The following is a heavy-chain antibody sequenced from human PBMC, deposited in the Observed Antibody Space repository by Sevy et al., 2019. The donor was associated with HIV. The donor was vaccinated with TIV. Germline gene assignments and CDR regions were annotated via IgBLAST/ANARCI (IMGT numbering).Heavy chain of an antibody. CDR3: AGEGGGDNGYYYSYYGMDV. V-gene: IGHV4-59*13. D-gene: IGHD6-25*01. CDR1: GDSIGSSYY. CDR2: IVYSGTT. Sequence: SETLSLTCTVSGDSIGSSYYWNWIRQSPGKGLEWIGYIVYSGTTNYNPSLKNRVTVSLDTSKNHFSLELTSVTAADKAGYYCAGEGGGDNGYYYSYYGMDVWGQGTTVTVSS. J-gene: IGHJ6*02.